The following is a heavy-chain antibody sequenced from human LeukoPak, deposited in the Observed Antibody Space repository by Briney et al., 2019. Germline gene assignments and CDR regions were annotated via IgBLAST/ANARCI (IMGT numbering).Heavy chain of an antibody. CDR3: ARSSSGDAFDI. CDR1: GESLSGFY. CDR2: INQGGST. V-gene: IGHV4-34*01. Sequence: SETLSLTCAVYGESLSGFYWSWIRQAPGKGLEWIGEINQGGSTNYNPSLKSRVTISVDTSKNQFSLKLSSVTAADTAVYYCARSSSGDAFDIWGQGTMVTVSS. J-gene: IGHJ3*02. D-gene: IGHD3-10*01.